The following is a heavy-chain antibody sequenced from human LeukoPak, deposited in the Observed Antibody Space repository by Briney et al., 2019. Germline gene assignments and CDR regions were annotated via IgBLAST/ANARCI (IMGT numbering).Heavy chain of an antibody. J-gene: IGHJ5*02. V-gene: IGHV4-34*01. D-gene: IGHD6-6*01. CDR3: ARRRIAARHRPLLQWFDP. Sequence: SETLSLTCAVYGGSFSGYYWSWIRQPPGKGLEWIGEINHSGSTNYNPSLKSRGTISVDTSKNKLSLKLISVTGADTAVYYSARRRIAARHRPLLQWFDPWGQGTLVTVAS. CDR1: GGSFSGYY. CDR2: INHSGST.